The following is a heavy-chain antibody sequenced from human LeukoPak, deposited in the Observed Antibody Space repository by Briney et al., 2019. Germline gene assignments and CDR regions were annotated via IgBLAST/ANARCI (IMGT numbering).Heavy chain of an antibody. CDR3: VRGAVGTGVWFDP. CDR1: GFTFSGYW. Sequence: GGSLRLSCAVSGFTFSGYWMHWVRQAPGKGLEWVSRINSDGGITNYADSVKGRFTISRDNAENTVHLQMNSLRGDDTAVYYCVRGAVGTGVWFDPWGQGTLVTVSS. D-gene: IGHD1-26*01. CDR2: INSDGGIT. V-gene: IGHV3-74*01. J-gene: IGHJ5*02.